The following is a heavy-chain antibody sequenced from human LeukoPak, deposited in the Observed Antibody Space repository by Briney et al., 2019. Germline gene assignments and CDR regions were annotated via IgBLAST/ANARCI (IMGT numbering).Heavy chain of an antibody. J-gene: IGHJ4*02. CDR3: AKDRRAGSYDY. CDR2: ISGSGGNT. D-gene: IGHD3-10*01. V-gene: IGHV3-23*01. CDR1: GFTFSSYG. Sequence: EGSLRLSCAASGFTFSSYGMSWVRQAPGKGLEWVSAISGSGGNTYYADSVKGRFTISRDNSKNTLYLQMNSLRAEDTAVYYCAKDRRAGSYDYWGQGTLVTVSS.